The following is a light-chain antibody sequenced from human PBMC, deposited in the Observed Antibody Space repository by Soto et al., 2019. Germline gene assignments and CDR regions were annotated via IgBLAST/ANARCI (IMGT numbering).Light chain of an antibody. Sequence: QSALTQPASVSGSPGQSITISCTGTRRDVGGYNYVSWYQQYSGKSPKLLIYEVTHRPPGVSNRFSGSKSGNTASLTISGLQAEDEADYYCSSYTISNTLPFVFGTGTKVTVL. CDR3: SSYTISNTLPFV. J-gene: IGLJ1*01. CDR1: RRDVGGYNY. CDR2: EVT. V-gene: IGLV2-14*01.